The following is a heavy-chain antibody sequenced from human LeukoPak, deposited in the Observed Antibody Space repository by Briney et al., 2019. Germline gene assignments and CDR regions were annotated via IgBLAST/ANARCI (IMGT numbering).Heavy chain of an antibody. CDR3: ATLGEYYDSSGYYYN. Sequence: PSETLSLTCAVYGGSFSGYYWSWIRQPPGKGLEWIGEINHSGSTNYNPSLKSRVTISVDTSKNQFSLKLTSVTAADTAVYYCATLGEYYDSSGYYYNWGQGTLVTVSS. D-gene: IGHD3-22*01. V-gene: IGHV4-34*01. J-gene: IGHJ4*02. CDR2: INHSGST. CDR1: GGSFSGYY.